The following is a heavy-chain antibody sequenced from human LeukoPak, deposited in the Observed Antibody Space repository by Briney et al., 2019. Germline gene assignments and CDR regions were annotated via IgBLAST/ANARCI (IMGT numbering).Heavy chain of an antibody. V-gene: IGHV1-18*04. Sequence: ASVKVSCKASGYTFTGYYMHWVRQAPGQGLEWMGWISAYNGNTNYAQKLQGRVTMTTDTSTSTAYMELRSLRSDDTAVYYCARGNFSPFDYWGQGTLVTVSS. D-gene: IGHD2/OR15-2a*01. CDR3: ARGNFSPFDY. CDR2: ISAYNGNT. J-gene: IGHJ4*02. CDR1: GYTFTGYY.